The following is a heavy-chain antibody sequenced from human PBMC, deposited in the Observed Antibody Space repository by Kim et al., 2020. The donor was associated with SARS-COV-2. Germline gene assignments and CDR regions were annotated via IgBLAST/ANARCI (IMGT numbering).Heavy chain of an antibody. D-gene: IGHD5-12*01. J-gene: IGHJ4*02. CDR1: GFTFSSYS. CDR3: ARVGTALDGYNLNYFDY. CDR2: ISSSSSYI. V-gene: IGHV3-21*01. Sequence: GGSLRLSCAASGFTFSSYSMNWVRQAPGKGLEWVSSISSSSSYIYYADSVKGRFTISRDNAKNSLYLQMNSLRAEDTAVYYCARVGTALDGYNLNYFDYWGQGTLVTVSS.